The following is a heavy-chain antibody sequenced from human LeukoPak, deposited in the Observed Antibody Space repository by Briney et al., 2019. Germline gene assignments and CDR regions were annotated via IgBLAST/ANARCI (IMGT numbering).Heavy chain of an antibody. J-gene: IGHJ4*02. CDR3: TRTRGSGWYVDY. CDR2: IRSKAYGGTP. Sequence: GGSLRLSCTASRFTFGDYAMNWFRLAPGKGLEWVGFIRSKAYGGTPEYAASVKGRFTISRDDSKNIAYLQMNSLKTEDTAVYYCTRTRGSGWYVDYWGQGTLVTVSS. V-gene: IGHV3-49*03. D-gene: IGHD6-19*01. CDR1: RFTFGDYA.